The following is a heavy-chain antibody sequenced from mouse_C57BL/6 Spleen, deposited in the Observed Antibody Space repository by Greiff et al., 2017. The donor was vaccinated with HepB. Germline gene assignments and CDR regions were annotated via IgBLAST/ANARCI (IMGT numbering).Heavy chain of an antibody. CDR2: ISSGSSTI. CDR1: GFTFSDYG. V-gene: IGHV5-17*01. J-gene: IGHJ2*01. CDR3: ARKETPSLDY. Sequence: EVKLQESGGGLVKPGGSLKLSCAASGFTFSDYGMHWVRQAPEKGLEWVAYISSGSSTIYYADTVKGRCTISRDNAKNTLFLQMTSLRSEDTAMYYCARKETPSLDYWGQGTTLTVSS.